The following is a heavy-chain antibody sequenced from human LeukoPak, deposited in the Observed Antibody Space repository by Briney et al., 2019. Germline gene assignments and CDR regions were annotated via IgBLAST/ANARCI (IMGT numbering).Heavy chain of an antibody. CDR3: AREHCSSTSCYYYYYGMDV. J-gene: IGHJ6*02. V-gene: IGHV1-2*02. CDR1: GYTFTGYY. D-gene: IGHD2-2*01. CDR2: INPNSGGT. Sequence: ASVKVSCKASGYTFTGYYMHWVRQAPGQGLEWMGWINPNSGGTNYAQKFQGRVTMTRDTSISTAYMELSRLRSGDTAVYYCAREHCSSTSCYYYYYGMDVWGQGTTVTVSS.